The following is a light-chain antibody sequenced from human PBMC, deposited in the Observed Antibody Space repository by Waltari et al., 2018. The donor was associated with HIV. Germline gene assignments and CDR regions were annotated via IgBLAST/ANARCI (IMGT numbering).Light chain of an antibody. Sequence: DIVLAQSPGTLSLSPGERATLSCRASQSISSSLAWYQQKPGRAPRLLIYDASNRATGIPARFSGSGSGTDFTLTISSLEPEDFAVYYCQQRSNRPPKYTFGQGTKLEIK. V-gene: IGKV3-11*01. J-gene: IGKJ2*01. CDR3: QQRSNRPPKYT. CDR2: DAS. CDR1: QSISSS.